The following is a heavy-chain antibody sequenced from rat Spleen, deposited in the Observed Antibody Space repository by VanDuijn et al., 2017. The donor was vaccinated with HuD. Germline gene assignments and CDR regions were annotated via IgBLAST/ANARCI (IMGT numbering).Heavy chain of an antibody. V-gene: IGHV5-29*01. CDR3: TRELLDY. CDR2: ISYDGSST. J-gene: IGHJ2*01. CDR1: GFTFSRSA. Sequence: EVQLVESGGGLVQPGRSLKLSCAASGFTFSRSAMAWVRQAPTKGLEWVATISYDGSSTYYRDSVKGRYTISRDYAKNTLYLQLSSLRSEDTALYYCTRELLDYWGQGVMVTVSS. D-gene: IGHD1-1*01.